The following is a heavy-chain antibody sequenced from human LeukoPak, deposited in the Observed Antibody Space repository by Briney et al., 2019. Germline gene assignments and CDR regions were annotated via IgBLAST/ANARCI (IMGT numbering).Heavy chain of an antibody. J-gene: IGHJ4*02. D-gene: IGHD5-18*01. Sequence: GGSLXLSCAASGFTFSSYAMSWVRQAPGKGLEWVSAITGSGGSTYYADSVKGRFTISRDNSKITLYLQMNSLRAEDTAVYYCAKGYSYGFDYWGQGTLVTVSS. CDR2: ITGSGGST. CDR1: GFTFSSYA. CDR3: AKGYSYGFDY. V-gene: IGHV3-23*01.